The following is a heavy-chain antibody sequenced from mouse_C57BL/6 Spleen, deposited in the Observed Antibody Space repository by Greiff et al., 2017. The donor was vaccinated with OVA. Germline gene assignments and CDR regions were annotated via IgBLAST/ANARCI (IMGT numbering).Heavy chain of an antibody. CDR2: IDPETGGT. CDR3: TKGAGTRFAY. D-gene: IGHD4-1*01. J-gene: IGHJ3*01. CDR1: GYSFTDYE. V-gene: IGHV1-15*01. Sequence: QVQLQQSGAELVRPGASVTLSCKASGYSFTDYEMHWVMQTPVHGLEWIGAIDPETGGTAYNQKFKGKAILTADKSSSTAYMELRSLTSEDSAVYYCTKGAGTRFAYWGQGTLVTVSA.